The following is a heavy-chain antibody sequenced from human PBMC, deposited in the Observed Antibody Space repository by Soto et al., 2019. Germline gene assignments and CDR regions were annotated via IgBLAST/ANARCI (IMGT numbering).Heavy chain of an antibody. CDR2: INWNGGST. CDR3: ARDRSHYYDSSGYYPYYFDY. CDR1: GFTFDDYG. V-gene: IGHV3-20*04. J-gene: IGHJ4*02. Sequence: GGSLRLACAASGFTFDDYGMSWVRQAPGKGLEWVSGINWNGGSTGYADSVKGRFTISRDNAKNSLYLQMNSLRAEDTALYYCARDRSHYYDSSGYYPYYFDYWGQGA. D-gene: IGHD3-22*01.